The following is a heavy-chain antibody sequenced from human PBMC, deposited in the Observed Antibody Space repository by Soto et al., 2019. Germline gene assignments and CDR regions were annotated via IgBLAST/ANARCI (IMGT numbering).Heavy chain of an antibody. Sequence: RNRLRSAPRPPGKGLVWIGEIYHSGSTNYNPSLKSRVTIAVDKSKNQFSLKLSSVTAADTAMFYCASGVYGSGSYYKAYSGMDVWAQRTTLTVSS. CDR1: RNR. CDR2: IYHSGST. J-gene: IGHJ6*02. D-gene: IGHD3-10*01. CDR3: ASGVYGSGSYYKAYSGMDV. V-gene: IGHV4-4*02.